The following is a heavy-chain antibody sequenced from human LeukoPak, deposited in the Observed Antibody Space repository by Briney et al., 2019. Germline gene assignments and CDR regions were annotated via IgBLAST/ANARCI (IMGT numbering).Heavy chain of an antibody. CDR2: ISGSGGST. CDR3: AKDLAGSGSYSFDY. CDR1: GXTFSNYA. V-gene: IGHV3-23*01. Sequence: GGSLRLSCAALGXTFSNYAMNWVRQAPGRGLEWVSAISGSGGSTYYADSVKGRFTISRDNSKNTLYLQMNSLRAEDTAVYYCAKDLAGSGSYSFDYWGQGTLVTVSS. J-gene: IGHJ4*02. D-gene: IGHD1-26*01.